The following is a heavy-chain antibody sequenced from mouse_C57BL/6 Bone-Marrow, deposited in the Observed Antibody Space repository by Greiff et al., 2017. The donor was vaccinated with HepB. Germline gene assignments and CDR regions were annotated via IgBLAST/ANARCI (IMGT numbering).Heavy chain of an antibody. CDR1: GFNIKDDY. D-gene: IGHD4-1*01. J-gene: IGHJ2*01. CDR2: IDPENGDT. CDR3: TTRGINWENLYY. Sequence: EVQLVESGAELVRPGASVQLSCTASGFNIKDDYMHWVKQRPEQGLEWIGWIDPENGDTEYASKFQGKATITADTSSNTAYLQLSSLTSEDTAVYYCTTRGINWENLYYWGQGATLTLSS. V-gene: IGHV14-4*01.